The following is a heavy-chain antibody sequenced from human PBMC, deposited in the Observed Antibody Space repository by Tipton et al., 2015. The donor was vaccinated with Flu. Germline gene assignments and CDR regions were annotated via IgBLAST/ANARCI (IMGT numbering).Heavy chain of an antibody. CDR2: VYHGGTT. D-gene: IGHD3-10*01. V-gene: IGHV4-38-2*02. CDR1: GYSISSRYY. Sequence: TLSLTCTVSGYSISSRYYWGWIRQPPGKGLEWIGCVYHGGTTYYNPSLKSRVAISLDTFKNQFSLKLTSVTAADTAVYYCATTTYYYGSGTYDYWGQGTLVSGSA. CDR3: ATTTYYYGSGTYDY. J-gene: IGHJ4*02.